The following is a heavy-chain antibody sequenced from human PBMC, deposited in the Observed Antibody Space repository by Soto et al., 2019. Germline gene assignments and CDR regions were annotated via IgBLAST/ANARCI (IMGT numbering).Heavy chain of an antibody. CDR1: GGYFSSYY. CDR3: ARDRVSYSGNYPYYYGMDV. CDR2: MYSGST. Sequence: PSETLSLTCTVSGGYFSSYYWSWIRQTPGKGLEWIGYMYSGSTHYNPSLKSRVTFSLDTSKNQFSLKLSSVTAADTAVCYCARDRVSYSGNYPYYYGMDVWGQGTTVTVSS. V-gene: IGHV4-59*01. D-gene: IGHD2-15*01. J-gene: IGHJ6*02.